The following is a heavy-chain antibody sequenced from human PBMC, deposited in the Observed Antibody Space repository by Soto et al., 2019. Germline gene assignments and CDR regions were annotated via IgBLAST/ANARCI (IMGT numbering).Heavy chain of an antibody. CDR1: GFTFSSYS. V-gene: IGHV3-48*01. CDR3: ARVGYGDYGTLDY. J-gene: IGHJ4*02. Sequence: GGSLRLSCAASGFTFSSYSMNWVRQAPGKGLEWVSYISSSSSTIYYADSVKGRFTISRDNAKNSLYLQMNSLRAEDTAVYYCARVGYGDYGTLDYWGQGTLVTVSS. D-gene: IGHD4-17*01. CDR2: ISSSSSTI.